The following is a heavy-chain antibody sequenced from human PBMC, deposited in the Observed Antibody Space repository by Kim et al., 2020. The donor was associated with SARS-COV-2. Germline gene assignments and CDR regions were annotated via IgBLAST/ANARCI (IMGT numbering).Heavy chain of an antibody. CDR3: DTAGYGFPHDY. CDR1: GFTFSNAW. V-gene: IGHV3-15*01. D-gene: IGHD1-1*01. Sequence: GGSLRLSCAASGFTFSNAWMSWVRQAPGKGLEWVGRIKSKTDGGTTDYAAHVKGSFTISRADSKITLYLHMHSLKTADTAVYYCDTAGYGFPHDYWCQG. J-gene: IGHJ4*02. CDR2: IKSKTDGGTT.